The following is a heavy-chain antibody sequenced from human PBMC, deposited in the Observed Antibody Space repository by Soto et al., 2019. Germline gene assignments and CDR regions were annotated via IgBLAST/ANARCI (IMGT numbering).Heavy chain of an antibody. CDR1: GGSISSGGYY. CDR2: SYYSGST. J-gene: IGHJ6*02. Sequence: QVQLQESGPGLVKPSQTLSLTCTVSGGSISSGGYYWSWIRQHPGKGLEWIGYSYYSGSTYYNPSLKSRVTISVDTSKNQFSLKLSSVTAADTAVYYCARAASMVRGVINNYYYYYYGMDVWGQGTTVTVSS. V-gene: IGHV4-31*03. D-gene: IGHD3-10*01. CDR3: ARAASMVRGVINNYYYYYYGMDV.